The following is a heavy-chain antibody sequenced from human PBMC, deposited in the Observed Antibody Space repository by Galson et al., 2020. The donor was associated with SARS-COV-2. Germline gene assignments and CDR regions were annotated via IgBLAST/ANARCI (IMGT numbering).Heavy chain of an antibody. Sequence: GESLKISCAASGFTFKDYSMSWVRQAPGKGLEWVAKIGVGGNSYYTDSVKGRFAISRDTSKNILFLQMSSLRDEDTATYFCAKDRGRFCSGPTCYLFDSGGQGTVVIFSS. J-gene: IGHJ4*02. D-gene: IGHD3-3*01. V-gene: IGHV3-23*01. CDR2: IGVGGNS. CDR3: AKDRGRFCSGPTCYLFDS. CDR1: GFTFKDYS.